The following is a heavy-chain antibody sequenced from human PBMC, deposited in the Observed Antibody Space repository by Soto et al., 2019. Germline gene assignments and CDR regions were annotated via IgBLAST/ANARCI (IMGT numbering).Heavy chain of an antibody. Sequence: PSETLSLTCTVSGGSIGSSSYYWGWIRQPPGKGLEWIGSIYYSGSTYYNPSLKSRVTISVDTSKNQFSLKLSSVTAADTAVYYCANVISGTYEYYFDYWGQGTLVTVYS. V-gene: IGHV4-39*01. CDR1: GGSIGSSSYY. CDR3: ANVISGTYEYYFDY. D-gene: IGHD3-10*01. J-gene: IGHJ4*02. CDR2: IYYSGST.